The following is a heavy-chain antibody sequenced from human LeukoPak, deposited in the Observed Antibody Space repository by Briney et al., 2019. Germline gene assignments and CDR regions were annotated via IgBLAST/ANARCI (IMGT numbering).Heavy chain of an antibody. CDR1: GFTFSSHA. Sequence: PGGSLRLSCAASGFTFSSHAMSWVRQAPGKGLEWVSAISGSGGSTYYADSVKGRFTISRDNSKNTLYLQMNSLRAEDTAVYYCAKDPVPGELLSTGPFDYWGQGTLVTVSS. CDR2: ISGSGGST. V-gene: IGHV3-23*01. CDR3: AKDPVPGELLSTGPFDY. J-gene: IGHJ4*02. D-gene: IGHD1-26*01.